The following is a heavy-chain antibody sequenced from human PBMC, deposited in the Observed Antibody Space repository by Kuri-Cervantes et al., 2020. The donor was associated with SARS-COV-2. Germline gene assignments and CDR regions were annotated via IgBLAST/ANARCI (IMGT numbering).Heavy chain of an antibody. Sequence: ASVKVSCKASGHTFTNYCFYWVRQAPGQGLEWVATFIPGSSYTHYAPRFQGRVTVTRDTSTGTVHMELSSLRSDDTAVYYCAIQSSNWYNSWGQGTLVTVSS. CDR2: FIPGSSYT. D-gene: IGHD6-13*01. CDR1: GHTFTNYC. V-gene: IGHV1-46*01. CDR3: AIQSSNWYNS. J-gene: IGHJ5*01.